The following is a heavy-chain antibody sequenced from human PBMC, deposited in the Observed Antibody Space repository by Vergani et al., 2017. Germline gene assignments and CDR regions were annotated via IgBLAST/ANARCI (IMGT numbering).Heavy chain of an antibody. CDR2: IWYDGSNK. CDR1: GFTFSSYG. Sequence: QVQLVESGGGVVQPGRSLRLSCAASGFTFSSYGMHWVRQAPGKGLEWVAVIWYDGSNKYYADSVKGRFTISRDNAKNSLYLKMNSLRAEDTAVYYCARAVGATTWGQGTLVTVSS. D-gene: IGHD1-26*01. J-gene: IGHJ4*02. CDR3: ARAVGATT. V-gene: IGHV3-33*01.